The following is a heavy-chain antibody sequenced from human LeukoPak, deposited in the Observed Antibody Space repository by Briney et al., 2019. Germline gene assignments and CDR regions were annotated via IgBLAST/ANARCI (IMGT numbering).Heavy chain of an antibody. Sequence: PGGSLRLSCAASGFTFSGYAMSWVRQAPGKGLEWVSAISGSGGSTYYADSVKGRFTISRDKSKNTLYLQMNSLRAEDTAVYYCAKNYYGSGGLFDYWGQGTLVTVSS. CDR1: GFTFSGYA. CDR2: ISGSGGST. J-gene: IGHJ4*02. D-gene: IGHD3-10*01. V-gene: IGHV3-23*01. CDR3: AKNYYGSGGLFDY.